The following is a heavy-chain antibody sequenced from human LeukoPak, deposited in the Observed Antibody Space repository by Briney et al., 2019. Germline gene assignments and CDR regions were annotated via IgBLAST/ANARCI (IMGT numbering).Heavy chain of an antibody. CDR3: ARRQRDYDILTGYSFPYDFDS. Sequence: SETLSPTCTVSGDSISSYYWSWIRQPPGKGLQWIGYIHYSGSTNYNPSLKSRVTISVDTSKNQFSLKLSSVTAADTAVYYCARRQRDYDILTGYSFPYDFDSWGQGTLVTVSS. V-gene: IGHV4-59*08. J-gene: IGHJ4*02. CDR1: GDSISSYY. D-gene: IGHD3-9*01. CDR2: IHYSGST.